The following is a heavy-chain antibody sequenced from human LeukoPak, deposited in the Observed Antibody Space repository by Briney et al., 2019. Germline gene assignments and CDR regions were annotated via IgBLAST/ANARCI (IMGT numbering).Heavy chain of an antibody. V-gene: IGHV3-7*01. D-gene: IGHD5-18*01. CDR2: IKPDGSTK. CDR1: GFTFSSSW. Sequence: GGSLRPSCAASGFTFSSSWMSWVRQAPGKGLEWVANIKPDGSTKYYVDSEEGRFTISRDNAKNSLYLQMNSLRAEDTAVYYCARDRSFGTLDFWGQGTLVTVSS. J-gene: IGHJ4*02. CDR3: ARDRSFGTLDF.